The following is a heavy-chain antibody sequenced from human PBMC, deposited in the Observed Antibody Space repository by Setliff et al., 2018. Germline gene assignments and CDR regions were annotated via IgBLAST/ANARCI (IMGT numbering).Heavy chain of an antibody. Sequence: GGSLRLSCAASGFAFGPYTMHWVRQAPGKGLEWVAVISYDGSNKYYADSVKGRFTISRDNSKNTLYLQMNSLRAEDTAVYYCAKNPRPGITAGGNYMDVWGKGTTVTVSS. V-gene: IGHV3-30*04. J-gene: IGHJ6*03. CDR3: AKNPRPGITAGGNYMDV. CDR1: GFAFGPYT. D-gene: IGHD6-13*01. CDR2: ISYDGSNK.